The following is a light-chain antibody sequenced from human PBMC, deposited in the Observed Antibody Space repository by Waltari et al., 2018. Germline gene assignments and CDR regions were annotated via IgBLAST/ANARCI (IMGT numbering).Light chain of an antibody. V-gene: IGLV1-40*01. CDR1: TSNIGAGHD. J-gene: IGLJ2*01. Sequence: QSVLTQPPSVSGTPGQRVTISCSGSTSNIGAGHDVPWYQHLPGTAPKRLICGNNNRPSGVPDRITGSKSGTAASLAITGLQADEEADYCCQTFDNMLSGGVVFGGGTKLAVL. CDR2: GNN. CDR3: QTFDNMLSGGVV.